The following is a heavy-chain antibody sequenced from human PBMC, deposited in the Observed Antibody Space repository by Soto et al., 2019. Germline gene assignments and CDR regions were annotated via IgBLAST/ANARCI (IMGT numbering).Heavy chain of an antibody. CDR3: ARDPSESSGYSSPAPDY. Sequence: SETLSLTCTVSGGSISSGDYYWSWIRQPPGKGLEWIGYIYYSGSTYYNPSLKSRVTISVDTSKNQFSLKLSSVTAADTAVYYCARDPSESSGYSSPAPDYWGQGTLVTVSS. J-gene: IGHJ4*02. CDR2: IYYSGST. CDR1: GGSISSGDYY. D-gene: IGHD3-22*01. V-gene: IGHV4-30-4*01.